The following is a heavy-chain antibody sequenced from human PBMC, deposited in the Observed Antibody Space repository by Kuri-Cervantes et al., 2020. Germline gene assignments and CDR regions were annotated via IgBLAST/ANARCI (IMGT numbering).Heavy chain of an antibody. J-gene: IGHJ4*02. D-gene: IGHD6-19*01. V-gene: IGHV1-18*01. CDR1: GYTFTSYG. Sequence: ASVKVSCKASGYTFTSYGSSWVRQAPGQGLEWMGWISAYNGNTNYAQKLQGRVTMTTDTSTSTAYMELRSLRSDDTAVYYCATLRPGPYSSGWYSLGAWGQGTLVTVSS. CDR2: ISAYNGNT. CDR3: ATLRPGPYSSGWYSLGA.